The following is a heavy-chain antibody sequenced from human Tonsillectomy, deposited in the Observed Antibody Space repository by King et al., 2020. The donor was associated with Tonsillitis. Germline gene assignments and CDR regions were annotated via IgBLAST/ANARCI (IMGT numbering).Heavy chain of an antibody. CDR2: VACVGCDR. CDR3: AKERITVTVEGVIAPFDY. J-gene: IGHJ4*01. Sequence: VQRVESGGGVVHPGRSLRLSCASSGFTFCRYGWHWGGQATGMGLERVVLVACVGCDRYCADRLSGRLTTSRDYSKNTLNLQMNSLRAEDTAVYYCAKERITVTVEGVIAPFDYWGHGTLVTVSS. CDR1: GFTFCRYG. D-gene: IGHD3-16*02. V-gene: IGHV3-30*18.